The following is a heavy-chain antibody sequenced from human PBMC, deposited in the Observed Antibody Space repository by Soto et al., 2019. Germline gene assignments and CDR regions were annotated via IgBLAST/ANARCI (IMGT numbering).Heavy chain of an antibody. CDR3: ATWEGTTPGADY. Sequence: QVQLVESGGGVVQPGRSLRLSCAASGFTFSSYGMHWVRQAPGKGLEWVAVISYDGSNKYYADSVKGRFTISRDNSKNTLYLQMNSLRAEDTAVYYCATWEGTTPGADYWGQGTLVTVSS. J-gene: IGHJ4*02. D-gene: IGHD4-4*01. CDR2: ISYDGSNK. CDR1: GFTFSSYG. V-gene: IGHV3-30*03.